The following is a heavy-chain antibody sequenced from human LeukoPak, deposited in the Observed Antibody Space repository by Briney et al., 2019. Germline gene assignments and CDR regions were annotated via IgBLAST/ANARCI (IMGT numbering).Heavy chain of an antibody. J-gene: IGHJ4*02. D-gene: IGHD1-26*01. CDR3: ARDPSWEILSYFDY. V-gene: IGHV3-11*04. CDR1: GFTFRNYY. CDR2: ISASGDTI. Sequence: GGSLRLSCAASGFTFRNYYMTWIRQAPGKGLEWVSYISASGDTIYYGDSVRGRFTISRDNAKNSLYLDMNTLKAEDTAVYYCARDPSWEILSYFDYWGQGTLVTVSS.